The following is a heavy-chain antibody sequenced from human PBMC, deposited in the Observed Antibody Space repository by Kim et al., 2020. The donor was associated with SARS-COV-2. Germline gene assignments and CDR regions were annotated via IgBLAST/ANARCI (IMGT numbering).Heavy chain of an antibody. V-gene: IGHV3-30*04. CDR2: ISYDGSNK. D-gene: IGHD3-22*01. CDR1: GFTFSSYA. Sequence: GGSLRLSCAASGFTFSSYAMHWVRQAPGKGLEWVAVISYDGSNKYYADSVKGRFTISRDNSKNTLYLQMNSLRAEDTAVYYCARGDYYDSRDGFDPWGQGTLVTVSS. J-gene: IGHJ5*02. CDR3: ARGDYYDSRDGFDP.